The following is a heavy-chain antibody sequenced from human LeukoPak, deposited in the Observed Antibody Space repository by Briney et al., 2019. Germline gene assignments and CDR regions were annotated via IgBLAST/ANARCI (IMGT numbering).Heavy chain of an antibody. CDR2: IYTSGST. D-gene: IGHD2-2*01. V-gene: IGHV4-61*02. CDR3: ARAGDCSSTSCYPLVDY. CDR1: GGSISSGSYY. J-gene: IGHJ4*02. Sequence: PSETLSLTCTVSGGSISSGSYYWSWIRQPAGKGLEWIGRIYTSGSTNYNPSLKSRVTISVDTSKNQFSLKLSSVTAADTAVYYCARAGDCSSTSCYPLVDYWGQGTLVTVSS.